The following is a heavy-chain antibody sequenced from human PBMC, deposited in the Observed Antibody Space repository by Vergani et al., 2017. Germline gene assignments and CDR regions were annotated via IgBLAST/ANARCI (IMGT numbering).Heavy chain of an antibody. CDR2: IYYRERT. D-gene: IGHD3-3*01. Sequence: LQLQESGPRLVKPSQTLSLTCTVSGGSITSTSYYWGWIRQTPGQGLEWIGNIYYRERTYYNPFLKGRVSISVDTSKSQFSLSLTSVTAGDTAVYFYARISGYEGYFLEHWGQGTLVTVSS. CDR1: GGSITSTSYY. CDR3: ARISGYEGYFLEH. V-gene: IGHV4-39*01. J-gene: IGHJ4*02.